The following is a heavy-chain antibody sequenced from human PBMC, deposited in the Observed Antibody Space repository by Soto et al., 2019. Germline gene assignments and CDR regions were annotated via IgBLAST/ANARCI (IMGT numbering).Heavy chain of an antibody. V-gene: IGHV3-23*04. CDR3: AKDSGYDSEGFDY. J-gene: IGHJ4*02. Sequence: VQLVQSGAEVKKPGASVKVSCKASGYTFSSYAMSWVRQAPGKGLEWVSAISGSGGSTYYADSVKGRFTISRDNSKNTLYLQMNSLRAEDTAVYYCAKDSGYDSEGFDYWGQGTLVTVSS. D-gene: IGHD5-12*01. CDR2: ISGSGGST. CDR1: GYTFSSYA.